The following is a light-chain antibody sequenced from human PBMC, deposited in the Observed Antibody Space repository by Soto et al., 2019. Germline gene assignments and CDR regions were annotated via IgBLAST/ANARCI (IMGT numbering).Light chain of an antibody. CDR2: GAS. V-gene: IGKV3-20*01. CDR3: HQHGGSPET. Sequence: EIVLTQSPGTLSLSPGERATLSCRASQSVSSSYLAWYQQKPGQAPRLLIYGASSRATGIPDRFSGGGSGTDFTLTISGLEPEDSGIYHCHQHGGSPETFGQGTNVDIK. CDR1: QSVSSSY. J-gene: IGKJ1*01.